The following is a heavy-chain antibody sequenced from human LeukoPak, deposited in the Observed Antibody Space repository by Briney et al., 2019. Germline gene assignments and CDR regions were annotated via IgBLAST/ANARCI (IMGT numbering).Heavy chain of an antibody. CDR1: GFTFSSYS. Sequence: GGSLRLSCAASGFTFSSYSMSWVRQAPGKGLEWVSSISSSSSYIYYADSVKGRFTISRDNAKNSLYLQMNSLRAEDTAVYYCARDRGQYCSGGSCYPEYFQHWGQGTLVTVSS. CDR3: ARDRGQYCSGGSCYPEYFQH. CDR2: ISSSSSYI. V-gene: IGHV3-21*01. J-gene: IGHJ1*01. D-gene: IGHD2-15*01.